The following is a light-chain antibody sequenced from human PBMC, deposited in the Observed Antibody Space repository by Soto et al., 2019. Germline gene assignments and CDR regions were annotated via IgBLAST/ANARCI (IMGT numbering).Light chain of an antibody. Sequence: ALTQPASVSESPGQSITISCTGTSSYVGSYNLVSWYQQHPGKAPKFMIYGVTKRPSGVSNRFSGSKSGNTASLTISGLQAEDEADYYCCSYAGSNTYVFGTGTKVTVL. V-gene: IGLV2-23*02. J-gene: IGLJ1*01. CDR1: SSYVGSYNL. CDR2: GVT. CDR3: CSYAGSNTYV.